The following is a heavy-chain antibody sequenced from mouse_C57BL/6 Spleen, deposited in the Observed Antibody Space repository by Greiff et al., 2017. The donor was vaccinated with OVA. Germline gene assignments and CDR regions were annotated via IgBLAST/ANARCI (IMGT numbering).Heavy chain of an antibody. J-gene: IGHJ4*01. CDR1: GYSITSGYY. V-gene: IGHV3-6*01. CDR3: ARDYYGSSQYYYAMDY. Sequence: EVKVEESGPGLVKPSQSLSLTCSVTGYSITSGYYWNWIRQFPGNKLEWMGYISYDGSNNYNPSLKNRISITRDTSKNQFFLKLNSVTTEDTATYYCARDYYGSSQYYYAMDYWGQGTSVTVSS. CDR2: ISYDGSN. D-gene: IGHD1-1*01.